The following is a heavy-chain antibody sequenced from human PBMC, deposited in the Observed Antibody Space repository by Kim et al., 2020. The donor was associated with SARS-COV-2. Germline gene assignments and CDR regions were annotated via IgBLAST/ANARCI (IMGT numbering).Heavy chain of an antibody. CDR1: GFNFRSYA. CDR3: AKSYYSGSGTYLPYDD. Sequence: GGSLRLSCAASGFNFRSYAMSWVRQASGKGLEWVSGISGSGGDTYYADSVKGRFTLSRDNSKNTLFLQMNSLRDEDTAVYYCAKSYYSGSGTYLPYDDWGQGTLVTVSS. V-gene: IGHV3-23*01. D-gene: IGHD3-10*01. CDR2: ISGSGGDT. J-gene: IGHJ4*02.